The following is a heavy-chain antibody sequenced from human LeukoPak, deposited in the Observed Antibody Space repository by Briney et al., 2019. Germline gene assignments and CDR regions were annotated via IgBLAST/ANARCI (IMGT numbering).Heavy chain of an antibody. CDR3: ARVKWGGDAFDI. Sequence: GASVKVSCKASGYTFTGYYMHWVRQAPGQGPEWMGWINPNSGGTNYAQKFQGRVTMTRDTSISTAYMELSRLRSDDTAVYYCARVKWGGDAFDIWGQGTMVTVSS. V-gene: IGHV1-2*02. CDR2: INPNSGGT. CDR1: GYTFTGYY. D-gene: IGHD1-26*01. J-gene: IGHJ3*02.